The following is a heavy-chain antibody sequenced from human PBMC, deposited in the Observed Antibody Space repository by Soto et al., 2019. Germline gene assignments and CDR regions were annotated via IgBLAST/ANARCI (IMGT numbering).Heavy chain of an antibody. V-gene: IGHV3-15*07. D-gene: IGHD3-3*01. CDR1: GFTFSNAW. Sequence: EVQLVESGGGLVQPGGSLRLSCAASGFTFSNAWMNWVRQAPGKGLEWVGRIKSKTDGGTTDYAAPVKGRFTISRDDSKNTLYLQMNSLKTEDTAVYYCITIFGVVTADYYYYGMDVWGQGTTVTVSS. CDR3: ITIFGVVTADYYYYGMDV. J-gene: IGHJ6*02. CDR2: IKSKTDGGTT.